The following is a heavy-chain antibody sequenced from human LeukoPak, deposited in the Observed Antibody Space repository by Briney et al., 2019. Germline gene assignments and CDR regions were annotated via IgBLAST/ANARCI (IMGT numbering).Heavy chain of an antibody. CDR2: IGTAGDP. J-gene: IGHJ4*02. V-gene: IGHV3-13*05. Sequence: GGSLRLSCAASGFIFSSYAMSWVRQATGKGLEWVSAIGTAGDPYYPGSVKGRFTISRENAKNSSYLQMNSLRAGDTAVYYCARGFGTYYYDSSGYYYTYYFDYWGQGTLVTVSS. CDR3: ARGFGTYYYDSSGYYYTYYFDY. D-gene: IGHD3-22*01. CDR1: GFIFSSYA.